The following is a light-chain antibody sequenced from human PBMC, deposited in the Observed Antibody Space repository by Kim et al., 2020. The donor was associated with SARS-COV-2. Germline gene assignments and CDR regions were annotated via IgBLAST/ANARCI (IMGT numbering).Light chain of an antibody. CDR1: QSVSSSY. J-gene: IGKJ4*01. CDR2: GAS. CDR3: QQYGSSLLT. Sequence: EIVLTQSPGTLSLSPGEIATLSCRASQSVSSSYLAWYQQKPGQAPRLLIYGASSRDTGIPDRFSGSGSGTDFTLTISRLEPEDFAVYYCQQYGSSLLTFGGGTKVDIK. V-gene: IGKV3-20*01.